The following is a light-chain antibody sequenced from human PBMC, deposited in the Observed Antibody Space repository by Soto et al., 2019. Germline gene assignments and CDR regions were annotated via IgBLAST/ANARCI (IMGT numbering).Light chain of an antibody. J-gene: IGLJ2*01. CDR3: SSYTSSSTLPGV. V-gene: IGLV2-14*01. CDR2: DVS. CDR1: SSDVGGYNY. Sequence: QSVLTQPASVSGSPGQSITISCTGTSSDVGGYNYVSWYQQHPGKAPKLMIYDVSNRPSGVSNRFSGSKSGNTASLTISGLHAEDEADYYCSSYTSSSTLPGVFGGGTKLTVL.